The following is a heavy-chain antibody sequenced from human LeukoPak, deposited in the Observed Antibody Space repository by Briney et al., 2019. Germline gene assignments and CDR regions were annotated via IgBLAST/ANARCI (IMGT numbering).Heavy chain of an antibody. Sequence: GGSLRLSCAASGFTFSSYSVNWVRQAPGKGLEWVSAIRGSGGSTYYADSVKGRFTISRDNSKNTLYLQMNSLRAEDTAVYYCAKDRSDIVVVPAAIGYWGQGTLVTVSS. CDR2: IRGSGGST. V-gene: IGHV3-23*01. J-gene: IGHJ4*02. CDR3: AKDRSDIVVVPAAIGY. CDR1: GFTFSSYS. D-gene: IGHD2-2*01.